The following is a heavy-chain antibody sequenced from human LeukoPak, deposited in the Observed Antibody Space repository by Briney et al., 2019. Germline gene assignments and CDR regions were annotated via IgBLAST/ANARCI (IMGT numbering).Heavy chain of an antibody. CDR1: GFTFSNYA. Sequence: GGSLRLSCAASGFTFSNYAMSWVRQAPGKGLELVSIIYSGGGTYSADSVKGRFTISRDNSKNTVSLQMNSLRAEDTAVYYCARRYSGSFCFDSWGQGTLVTVSS. D-gene: IGHD1-26*01. J-gene: IGHJ4*02. CDR3: ARRYSGSFCFDS. CDR2: IYSGGGT. V-gene: IGHV3-53*01.